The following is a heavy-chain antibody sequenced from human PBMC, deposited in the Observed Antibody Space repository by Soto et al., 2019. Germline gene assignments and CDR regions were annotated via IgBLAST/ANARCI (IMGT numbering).Heavy chain of an antibody. J-gene: IGHJ6*02. D-gene: IGHD4-4*01. V-gene: IGHV1-8*01. CDR3: ARGNPFNYAGFDV. CDR1: GYTFSDFD. CDR2: MNAKSGDT. Sequence: QAHLEQSGAEVKRPGASVKVSCKASGYTFSDFDINWLRQASGQGPEWMGWMNAKSGDTFFPQRFQGKFNMTSDTSLSTAYMEVGSLTSDDTAIYYCARGNPFNYAGFDVWGQGTTVAVSS.